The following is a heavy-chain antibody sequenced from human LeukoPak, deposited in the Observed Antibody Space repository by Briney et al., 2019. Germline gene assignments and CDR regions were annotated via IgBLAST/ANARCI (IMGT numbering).Heavy chain of an antibody. J-gene: IGHJ6*03. V-gene: IGHV3-23*01. Sequence: GGSLRLSCAASGFTFSNYAMSWVRQAPGKGLEWVSVIGGSGGGTYYADSVKGRFTISRDNSKNTLYLQMNSLRAEDTAVYYCAKGAGYSYGYGYYYYMDVWGKGTTVTVSS. CDR3: AKGAGYSYGYGYYYYMDV. CDR1: GFTFSNYA. CDR2: IGGSGGGT. D-gene: IGHD5-18*01.